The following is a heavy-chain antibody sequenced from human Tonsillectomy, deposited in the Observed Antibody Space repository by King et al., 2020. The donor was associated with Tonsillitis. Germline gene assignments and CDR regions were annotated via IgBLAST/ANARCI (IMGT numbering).Heavy chain of an antibody. J-gene: IGHJ5*02. CDR3: ARGPVAATAPGWFDP. Sequence: VQLVESGGGLVKPGGSLRLSCAASGFTFSDYYMSWIRQAPGKGLEWVSYISSSSDYTNYADSVKGRFTISRDNAENSLYLQMNSLRAEDTAMYYCARGPVAATAPGWFDPWGQGTLVTVSS. D-gene: IGHD2-15*01. V-gene: IGHV3-11*05. CDR2: ISSSSDYT. CDR1: GFTFSDYY.